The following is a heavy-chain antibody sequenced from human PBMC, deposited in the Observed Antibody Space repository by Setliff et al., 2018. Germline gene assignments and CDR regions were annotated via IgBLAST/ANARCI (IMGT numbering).Heavy chain of an antibody. J-gene: IGHJ4*02. Sequence: KPSETLSLTCTVSGGSISSHYWSWIRQPPGKGLEWIGSIYYSGSTNYNPSLKSRVTISVDTSKNQFSLKLSSVTAADTAVYYCASERESASRQTYFDSWGQGTLVTVSS. V-gene: IGHV4-59*11. CDR3: ASERESASRQTYFDS. CDR2: IYYSGST. D-gene: IGHD2-15*01. CDR1: GGSISSHY.